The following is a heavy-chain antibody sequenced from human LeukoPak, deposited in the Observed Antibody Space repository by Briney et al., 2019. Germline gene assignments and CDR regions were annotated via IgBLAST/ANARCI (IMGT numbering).Heavy chain of an antibody. J-gene: IGHJ6*02. Sequence: ASVKVSCKVSGYTLTELSMHWVRQAPGRGLEWMGGFDPEDGETIYAQKFQGRVTMTEDTSTDTAYMELSSLRSEDTAVYYCALLRDFDWSYGLDVWGQGTTVTVSS. CDR2: FDPEDGET. CDR3: ALLRDFDWSYGLDV. D-gene: IGHD3-9*01. V-gene: IGHV1-24*01. CDR1: GYTLTELS.